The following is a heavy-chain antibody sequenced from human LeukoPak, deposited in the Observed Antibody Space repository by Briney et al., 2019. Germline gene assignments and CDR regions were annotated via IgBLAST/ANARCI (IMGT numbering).Heavy chain of an antibody. CDR1: GFTVSSNH. J-gene: IGHJ4*02. D-gene: IGHD3-10*01. Sequence: PGGSLRLSCAASGFTVSSNHMSWVRQAPGKGLEWVSGIYSAGPTYYADSVKGRFTISRDNSKNTLYLQMNSLRAEDTAVYYCAKAREYYGSGTYEYWGQGTLVTVSS. V-gene: IGHV3-66*01. CDR3: AKAREYYGSGTYEY. CDR2: IYSAGPT.